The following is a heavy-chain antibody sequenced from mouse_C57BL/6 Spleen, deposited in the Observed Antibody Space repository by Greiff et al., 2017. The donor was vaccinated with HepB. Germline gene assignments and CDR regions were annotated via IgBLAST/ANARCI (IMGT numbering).Heavy chain of an antibody. Sequence: EVQLQQSGPELVKPGASVKIPCKASGYTFTDYNMDWVKQSHGKSLEWIGDINPNNGGTIYNQKFKGKATLPVDKSSSTAYMELRSLTSEDTAVYYCARLGYYYGSSYWYFDVGGTGTTVTVSS. CDR3: ARLGYYYGSSYWYFDV. J-gene: IGHJ1*03. CDR2: INPNNGGT. V-gene: IGHV1-18*01. CDR1: GYTFTDYN. D-gene: IGHD1-1*01.